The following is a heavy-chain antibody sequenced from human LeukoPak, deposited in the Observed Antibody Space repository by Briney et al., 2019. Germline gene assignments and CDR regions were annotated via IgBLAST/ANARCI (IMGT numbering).Heavy chain of an antibody. V-gene: IGHV4-39*01. D-gene: IGHD3-9*01. CDR2: IYYSGST. J-gene: IGHJ4*02. CDR3: ARFYDILTVFDY. Sequence: PSETLSLTCTVSGGSISSRSFYWDWIRQPPGKGLECIGSIYYSGSTYYNPSLKSRVTISVDTSKNQFSLKLSSVTAADTAVYYCARFYDILTVFDYWGQGTLVTVSS. CDR1: GGSISSRSFY.